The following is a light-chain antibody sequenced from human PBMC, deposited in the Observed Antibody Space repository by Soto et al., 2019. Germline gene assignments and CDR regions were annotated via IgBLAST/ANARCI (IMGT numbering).Light chain of an antibody. Sequence: EIVLTQSPATLSLSPGERATLSCRASQSVSSYLAWYQQKPGQAPRLLIYDASNRATGIPARFSGSGSGTDFTLTISSLQAEDVAVYYCQQYLNTPYTFGQGTKLEIK. V-gene: IGKV3-11*01. CDR2: DAS. CDR1: QSVSSY. J-gene: IGKJ2*01. CDR3: QQYLNTPYT.